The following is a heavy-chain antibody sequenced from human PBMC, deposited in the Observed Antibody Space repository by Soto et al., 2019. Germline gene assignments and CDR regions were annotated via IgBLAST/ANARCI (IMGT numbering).Heavy chain of an antibody. J-gene: IGHJ6*02. Sequence: HPGGSLRLSCAASGFTFSGSAMHWVRQASGKGLEWVGRIRSKANSYATAYAASVKGRFTISRDDSKNTAYLQMNSLKTEDTAVYYCTRHVTHGGMDVWGQGTTVTVSS. CDR1: GFTFSGSA. CDR3: TRHVTHGGMDV. V-gene: IGHV3-73*01. CDR2: IRSKANSYAT. D-gene: IGHD4-4*01.